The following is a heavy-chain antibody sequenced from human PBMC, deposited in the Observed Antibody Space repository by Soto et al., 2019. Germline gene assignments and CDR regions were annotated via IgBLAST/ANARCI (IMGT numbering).Heavy chain of an antibody. Sequence: SQTLSLTYAISGGSVSSNSAAWNWIRQSPSRGLEWLGRTYYRSKWYNDYAVSVKSRITINPDTSKNQFSLQLNSVTPEDTAVYYCARDVVVVAAIPTYYYYGMDVWGQGTTVTVSS. CDR2: TYYRSKWYN. D-gene: IGHD2-15*01. CDR3: ARDVVVVAAIPTYYYYGMDV. CDR1: GGSVSSNSAA. V-gene: IGHV6-1*01. J-gene: IGHJ6*02.